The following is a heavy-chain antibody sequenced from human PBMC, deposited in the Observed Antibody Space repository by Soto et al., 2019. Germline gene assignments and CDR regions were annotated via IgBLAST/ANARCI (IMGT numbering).Heavy chain of an antibody. J-gene: IGHJ4*02. CDR2: ISGSVGST. CDR1: GFTFSSYA. V-gene: IGHV3-23*01. D-gene: IGHD6-19*01. Sequence: EVQLLESGGGLVQPGGSLRLSCAASGFTFSSYAMSWVRQAPGKGLEWVSAISGSVGSTYYADSVKGRSTISSDNSKNALYLNMNSLRAGDTAVYYLAKGWGWVAGSSDYWGQGTLVTVSS. CDR3: AKGWGWVAGSSDY.